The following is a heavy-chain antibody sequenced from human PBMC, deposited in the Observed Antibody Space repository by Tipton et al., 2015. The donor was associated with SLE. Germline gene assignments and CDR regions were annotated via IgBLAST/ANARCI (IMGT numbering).Heavy chain of an antibody. CDR1: GFTFTRDN. D-gene: IGHD2-21*01. CDR3: ARVMHCGDDCYPTPNYYSYNVMDV. V-gene: IGHV4-59*01. CDR2: IFHYGST. J-gene: IGHJ6*02. Sequence: LRLSCSASGFTFTRDNMNWIRQPPGKGLEWIGYIFHYGSTNYNPSLRSRVTMSVDMSKNQFSLKLRSVTAADTAVYYCARVMHCGDDCYPTPNYYSYNVMDVWGQGTTVIVAS.